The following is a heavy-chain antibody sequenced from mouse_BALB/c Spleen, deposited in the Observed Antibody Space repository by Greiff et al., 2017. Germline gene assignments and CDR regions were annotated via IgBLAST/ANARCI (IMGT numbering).Heavy chain of an antibody. Sequence: VQLKESGPGLVKPSQSLSLTCTVTGYSITSDYAWNWIRQFPGNILEWMGYISYSGSTSYNPSLKSRISITRDTSKNQFFLQLNSVTTEDTATYYCARSRYDRAMAYWGQGTSVTVSS. V-gene: IGHV3-2*02. CDR2: ISYSGST. CDR3: ARSRYDRAMAY. J-gene: IGHJ4*01. CDR1: GYSITSDYA. D-gene: IGHD2-14*01.